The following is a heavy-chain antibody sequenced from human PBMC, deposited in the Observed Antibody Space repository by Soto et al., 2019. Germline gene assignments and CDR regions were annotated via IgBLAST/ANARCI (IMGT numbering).Heavy chain of an antibody. V-gene: IGHV3-48*01. J-gene: IGHJ5*02. D-gene: IGHD1-26*01. CDR1: GFTFSSYS. CDR3: ARDQGGGASTT. CDR2: ISSSSSTI. Sequence: EVQLVESGGGLVQPGGSLRLSCAASGFTFSSYSMNWVRQAPGKGLEWVSYISSSSSTIYSADYVKGRFTIYRDNATNSLYLQMNSLRAEDTAVYYCARDQGGGASTTWGQGTLVTVSS.